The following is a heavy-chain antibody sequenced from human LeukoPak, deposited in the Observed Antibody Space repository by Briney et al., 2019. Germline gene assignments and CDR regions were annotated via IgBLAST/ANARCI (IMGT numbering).Heavy chain of an antibody. D-gene: IGHD7-27*01. V-gene: IGHV4-34*01. CDR2: INHSGST. Sequence: PSETLSLTCAVYGGSFSGYYWSWIRQPPGKGLEWIGEINHSGSTNYNPSLKSRVTISVDKSKNQFSLKLSSVTAADTAVYYCARRPGPLDYWGQGTLVTVSS. CDR1: GGSFSGYY. J-gene: IGHJ4*02. CDR3: ARRPGPLDY.